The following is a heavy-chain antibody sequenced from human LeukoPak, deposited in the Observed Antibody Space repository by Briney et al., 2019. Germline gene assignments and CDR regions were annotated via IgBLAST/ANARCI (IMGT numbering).Heavy chain of an antibody. V-gene: IGHV4-59*08. CDR1: GGSISSYY. Sequence: SETLSLTCTVSGGSISSYYWSWIRQPPGKGLEWIGYIYYSGSTNYNPSLKSRVTISVDTSKNQFSLKLSSVTAADTAVYYYAGYDSSGYSDYWGQGTLVTVSS. J-gene: IGHJ4*02. D-gene: IGHD3-22*01. CDR2: IYYSGST. CDR3: AGYDSSGYSDY.